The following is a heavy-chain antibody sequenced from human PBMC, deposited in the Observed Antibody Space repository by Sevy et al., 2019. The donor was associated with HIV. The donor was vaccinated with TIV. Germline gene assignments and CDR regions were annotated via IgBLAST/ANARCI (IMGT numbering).Heavy chain of an antibody. CDR1: GFSFNGYG. Sequence: GGSLRLSCAASGFSFNGYGMHWVRQAPGKGLEWVAIIRYDGSNRSYGDSVKGRFTISRDNSKNTLYLQMNSLRAEDTAVYYCARESLAVAGIGYYFDYWGQGALVTVSS. J-gene: IGHJ4*02. CDR3: ARESLAVAGIGYYFDY. D-gene: IGHD6-19*01. V-gene: IGHV3-33*01. CDR2: IRYDGSNR.